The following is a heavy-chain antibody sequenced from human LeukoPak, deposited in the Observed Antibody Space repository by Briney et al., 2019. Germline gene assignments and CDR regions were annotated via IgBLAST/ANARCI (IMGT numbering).Heavy chain of an antibody. Sequence: GGSLRLSCAASGFRFSSYAMNYVRQTTGKGLEWVSRISGSGAMTYYADSVKGLFTISRDNSKNTLFLQVNSLRAEDTAVYYCAKNGIAGLGDNWFDSWGHVTLVTVSS. D-gene: IGHD6-13*01. J-gene: IGHJ5*01. V-gene: IGHV3-23*01. CDR2: ISGSGAMT. CDR1: GFRFSSYA. CDR3: AKNGIAGLGDNWFDS.